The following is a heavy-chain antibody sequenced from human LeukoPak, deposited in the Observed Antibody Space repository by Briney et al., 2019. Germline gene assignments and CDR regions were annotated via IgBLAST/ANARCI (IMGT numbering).Heavy chain of an antibody. V-gene: IGHV4-59*01. J-gene: IGHJ6*03. CDR1: GGSISSYY. CDR3: ARESYYYMDV. CDR2: IYYSGST. Sequence: PSETLSLTCTVSGGSISSYYWSWIRQPPGEGLEWIGYIYYSGSTNYNPSLKSRVTISVDTSKNQFSLKLSSVTAADTAVYYCARESYYYMDVWGKGTTVTVSS.